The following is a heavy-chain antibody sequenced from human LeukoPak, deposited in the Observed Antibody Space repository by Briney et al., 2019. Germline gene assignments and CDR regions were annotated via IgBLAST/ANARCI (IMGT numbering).Heavy chain of an antibody. V-gene: IGHV3-23*01. J-gene: IGHJ4*02. CDR1: GFTFSSYA. CDR3: AKDRRHYYDSSGYHYYFDY. Sequence: GGSLRLSCAASGFTFSSYAMSWVRQAPGKGLEWVSAISGSGGSTYYADSVKGRFTISRDNSKNTLYLQMNSLRAEDTAVYYCAKDRRHYYDSSGYHYYFDYWGQGTLVTVPS. CDR2: ISGSGGST. D-gene: IGHD3-22*01.